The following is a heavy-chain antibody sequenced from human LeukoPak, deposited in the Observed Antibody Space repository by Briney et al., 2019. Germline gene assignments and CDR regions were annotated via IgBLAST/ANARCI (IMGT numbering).Heavy chain of an antibody. J-gene: IGHJ3*02. CDR1: GYSISSGYY. Sequence: MTSETLSLTCTVSGYSISSGYYWGWIRQPPGKGLEWIGSIYHSGSTYYNPSLKSRVTISVDTSKNQFSLKLSSVTAADTAVYYCARESITMIVVVTPGAFDIWGQGTMVTVSS. D-gene: IGHD3-22*01. CDR3: ARESITMIVVVTPGAFDI. V-gene: IGHV4-38-2*02. CDR2: IYHSGST.